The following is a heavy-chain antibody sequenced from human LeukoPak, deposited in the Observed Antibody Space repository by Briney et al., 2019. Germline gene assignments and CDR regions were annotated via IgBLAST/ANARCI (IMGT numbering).Heavy chain of an antibody. CDR2: IINDGSGT. V-gene: IGHV3-74*01. Sequence: GGSLSLSCAASGFTFSSYWMQWVRHAPGKGLMWVSRIINDGSGTVYAHSVAGRFTISRDIAKNPVYLQMNSLRADDTAVYYCVRGLLGPDYWGQGTQVTVSS. J-gene: IGHJ4*02. D-gene: IGHD1-14*01. CDR1: GFTFSSYW. CDR3: VRGLLGPDY.